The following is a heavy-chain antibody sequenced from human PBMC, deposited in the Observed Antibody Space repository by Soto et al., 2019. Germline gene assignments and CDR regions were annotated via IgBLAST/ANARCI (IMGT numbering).Heavy chain of an antibody. Sequence: SETLSLTCTVSGGSISSYYWSWIRQPPGKGLEWIGYIYYSGSTNYNPSLKSRVTISVDTSKNQFSLKLSSVTAADAAVYYCARDRPYRSRATGRGNWFDPWGQGTLVTVSS. CDR2: IYYSGST. J-gene: IGHJ5*02. CDR3: ARDRPYRSRATGRGNWFDP. CDR1: GGSISSYY. D-gene: IGHD6-19*01. V-gene: IGHV4-59*01.